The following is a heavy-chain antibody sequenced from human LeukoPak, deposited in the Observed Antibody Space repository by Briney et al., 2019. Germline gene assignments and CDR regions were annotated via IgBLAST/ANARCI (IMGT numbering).Heavy chain of an antibody. J-gene: IGHJ4*02. CDR2: ISSSSSYI. Sequence: GGSLRLSCAASGFTFSSYSMNWVRQAPGKGLEWVSSISSSSSYIYYADSVKGRFTISRDNSKNTLYLQMNSLRAEDTAVYYCAKDLRYCSGGSCYGYDYWGQGTLVTVSS. V-gene: IGHV3-21*01. CDR1: GFTFSSYS. D-gene: IGHD2-15*01. CDR3: AKDLRYCSGGSCYGYDY.